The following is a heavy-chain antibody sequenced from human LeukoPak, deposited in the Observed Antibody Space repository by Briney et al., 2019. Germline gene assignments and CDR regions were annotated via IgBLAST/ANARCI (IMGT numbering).Heavy chain of an antibody. CDR2: ISAYNGNT. CDR1: GYTFTSYG. Sequence: GASVKVSCKASGYTFTSYGISWVRQAPGQGLEWMGWISAYNGNTNYAQKLQGRVTMTTDTSTSTAYMELRSLRSDDTAVYYCARDEAVTSYYYYYMDVWGKGTTVTVSS. D-gene: IGHD4-17*01. J-gene: IGHJ6*03. V-gene: IGHV1-18*01. CDR3: ARDEAVTSYYYYYMDV.